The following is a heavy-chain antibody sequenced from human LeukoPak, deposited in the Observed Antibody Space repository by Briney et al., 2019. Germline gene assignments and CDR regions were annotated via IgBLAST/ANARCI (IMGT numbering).Heavy chain of an antibody. CDR2: INGSGGST. CDR3: AKFGLAGSGRFHDAFDI. V-gene: IGHV3-23*01. J-gene: IGHJ3*02. CDR1: GFTFSSYG. D-gene: IGHD3-10*01. Sequence: PGGSLRLSCAASGFTFSSYGMTWVRQAPGKGLEWVSAINGSGGSTYYADSVKGRSTISRDNSKNTLYLQMNSLRAEDTAVYYCAKFGLAGSGRFHDAFDIWGQGTMVTVSS.